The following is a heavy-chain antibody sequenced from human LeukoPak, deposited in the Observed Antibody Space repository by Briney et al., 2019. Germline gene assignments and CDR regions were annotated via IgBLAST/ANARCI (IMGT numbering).Heavy chain of an antibody. D-gene: IGHD3-22*01. CDR3: ARGRAKLRGYYDMVDY. CDR1: GYTFTSYD. J-gene: IGHJ4*02. Sequence: GASVKVSCKASGYTFTSYDINWVRQATGQGLEWMGWMNPNSGNTGYAQKFQGRVTITRNTSISTAYMELGSLRSEDTAVYYCARGRAKLRGYYDMVDYWGQGTLATVSS. CDR2: MNPNSGNT. V-gene: IGHV1-8*03.